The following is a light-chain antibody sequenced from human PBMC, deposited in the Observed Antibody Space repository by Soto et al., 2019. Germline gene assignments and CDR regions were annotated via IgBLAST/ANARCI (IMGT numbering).Light chain of an antibody. CDR3: FQVTSWPGT. CDR2: EVS. CDR1: ESLEYSDGVAY. J-gene: IGKJ1*01. Sequence: DVVMTQSPLSLPVTLGQPASISCRSTESLEYSDGVAYLSWYQQRPGQSPRRLIYEVSHRDSGVPDRFSGSGSGTDFTLRISRVEAGDVGIYYCFQVTSWPGTFGQGTKVEIK. V-gene: IGKV2-30*01.